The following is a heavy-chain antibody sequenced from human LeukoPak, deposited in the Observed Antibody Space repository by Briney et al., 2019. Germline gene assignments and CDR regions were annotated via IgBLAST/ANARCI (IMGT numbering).Heavy chain of an antibody. CDR1: GFTFSSYA. CDR3: AKVSSSWAQDYMDV. Sequence: PGGSLRLSCAASGFTFSSYAMHWVRQAPGKGLEWVSAISGSGGSTYYADSVKGRFTISRDNSKNTLYLQMNSLRAEDTAVCYCAKVSSSWAQDYMDVWGKGTTVTVSS. D-gene: IGHD6-13*01. J-gene: IGHJ6*03. V-gene: IGHV3-23*01. CDR2: ISGSGGST.